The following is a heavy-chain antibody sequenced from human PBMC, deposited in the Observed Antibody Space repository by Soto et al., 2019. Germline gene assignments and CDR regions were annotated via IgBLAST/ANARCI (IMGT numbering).Heavy chain of an antibody. CDR1: GFSLSNARMG. J-gene: IGHJ6*03. CDR2: IFSNDEK. CDR3: ARTQDDYGEVVYYYYMDV. V-gene: IGHV2-26*01. Sequence: SGATLVNPTETLTLTCTVSGFSLSNARMGVSWIRQPPGKALEWLAHIFSNDEKSYSTSLKSRLTISKDTSKSQVVLTMTNMDPVDTATYYCARTQDDYGEVVYYYYMDVWGKGTTVTVSS. D-gene: IGHD4-17*01.